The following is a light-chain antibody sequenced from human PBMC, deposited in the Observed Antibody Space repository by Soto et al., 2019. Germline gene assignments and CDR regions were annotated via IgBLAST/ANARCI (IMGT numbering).Light chain of an antibody. CDR1: QNINNN. Sequence: ETVMTQSPAILSVSPGDRASLSCRASQNINNNLAWYQHKPGQAPRLIIYGASTRATGIPVRFSGSGSGSEFTLTISSLQSEDFAVYHCQQYNEWPPMYTFRQVTKLEIK. J-gene: IGKJ2*01. V-gene: IGKV3-15*01. CDR2: GAS. CDR3: QQYNEWPPMYT.